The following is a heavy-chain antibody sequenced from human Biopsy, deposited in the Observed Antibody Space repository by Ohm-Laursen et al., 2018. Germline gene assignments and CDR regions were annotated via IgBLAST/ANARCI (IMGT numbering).Heavy chain of an antibody. V-gene: IGHV4-34*01. J-gene: IGHJ6*02. CDR2: INHSGRT. D-gene: IGHD3-22*01. CDR3: VRGVDYYDPYHYYALDV. Sequence: GTLSLTCAVDGGSFSGYDWTWIRQPPGKGLEWIGEINHSGRTNYNPSLKSRVTISVDTSKNQFSLKVRSVTAADTAVYYCVRGVDYYDPYHYYALDVWGQGTTVTASS. CDR1: GGSFSGYD.